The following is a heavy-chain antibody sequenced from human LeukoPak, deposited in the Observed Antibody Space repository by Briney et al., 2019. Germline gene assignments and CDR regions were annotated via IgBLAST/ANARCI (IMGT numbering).Heavy chain of an antibody. V-gene: IGHV4-4*02. Sequence: SETLSLTCAVSGGSISSSNWWSWVRQPPGKGLEWIGEIYHSGSTNYNPSLKSRVTISVDKSKNQSSLKLSSVTAADTAVYYCARVASYYYDSSGYYDYWGQGTLVTVSS. J-gene: IGHJ4*02. D-gene: IGHD3-22*01. CDR1: GGSISSSNW. CDR3: ARVASYYYDSSGYYDY. CDR2: IYHSGST.